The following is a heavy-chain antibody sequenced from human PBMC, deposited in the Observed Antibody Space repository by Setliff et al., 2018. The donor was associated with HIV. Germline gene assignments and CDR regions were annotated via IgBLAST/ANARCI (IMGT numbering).Heavy chain of an antibody. J-gene: IGHJ4*02. D-gene: IGHD6-19*01. Sequence: ASVKVSCKSSGYTFTSYDIYWVRQATGQGLAWMGWMNPNSGNTGYAQKFQGRVTMTRNTSISTAYMELSSLRSEDTAVYYCARDEVIEVAGDFDNWGQGTLVTVSS. CDR1: GYTFTSYD. CDR3: ARDEVIEVAGDFDN. V-gene: IGHV1-8*01. CDR2: MNPNSGNT.